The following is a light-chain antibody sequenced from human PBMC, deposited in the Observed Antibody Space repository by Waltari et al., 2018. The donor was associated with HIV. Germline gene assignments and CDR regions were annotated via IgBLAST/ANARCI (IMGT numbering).Light chain of an antibody. CDR2: DNE. CDR3: GTWDSSLSLYV. J-gene: IGLJ1*01. CDR1: NSNLGNNY. V-gene: IGLV1-51*01. Sequence: QSILTQPPSVSAAPGQKVTISCSGDNSNLGNNYVSLYQQVPGRAPRLLIYDNEKRPSGIPDRFSASKAGMSATLDIAGLQIVDEADYYCGTWDSSLSLYVFGTGTTVAVL.